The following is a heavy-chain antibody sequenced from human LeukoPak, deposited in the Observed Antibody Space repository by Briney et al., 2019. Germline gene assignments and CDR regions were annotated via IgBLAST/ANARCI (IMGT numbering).Heavy chain of an antibody. CDR3: ARDPVGGGYFDY. CDR1: GGSISSYY. CDR2: IYYSGGT. J-gene: IGHJ4*02. Sequence: SETLSLTCTVSGGSISSYYWSWIRQPPGKGLEWIGYIYYSGGTNYNPSLKSRVTISVDTSKNQFSLMLSSVTAADTAVYYCARDPVGGGYFDYWGQGTLVTVSS. V-gene: IGHV4-59*01. D-gene: IGHD2-21*01.